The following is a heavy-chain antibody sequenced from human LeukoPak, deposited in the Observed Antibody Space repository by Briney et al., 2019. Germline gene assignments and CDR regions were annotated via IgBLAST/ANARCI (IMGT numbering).Heavy chain of an antibody. Sequence: PGGSLRLSCAASGFTFSSHGMNWVRQAPGKGLEWVSGISPSGGITYYTDSVKGRFTISRDNSKNTVSLQMNSLRGDDTAVYYCAKDDAWGCYKDWGQGTLVTVSS. J-gene: IGHJ1*01. D-gene: IGHD3-16*01. CDR2: ISPSGGIT. CDR1: GFTFSSHG. V-gene: IGHV3-23*01. CDR3: AKDDAWGCYKD.